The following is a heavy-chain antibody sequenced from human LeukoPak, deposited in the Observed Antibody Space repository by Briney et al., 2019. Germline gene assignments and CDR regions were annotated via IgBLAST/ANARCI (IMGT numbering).Heavy chain of an antibody. Sequence: SETLSLTCVVSVYSISSGYYWGWIRQPPGKGLEWIGSIYQSGRTYYNPSLKSRVTISVDTSKNQFSLKLSSVTAADTALYYCARMATYSAMWPYSAFYIWGQGTMVTVSS. CDR2: IYQSGRT. J-gene: IGHJ3*02. CDR1: VYSISSGYY. D-gene: IGHD5-12*01. V-gene: IGHV4-38-2*01. CDR3: ARMATYSAMWPYSAFYI.